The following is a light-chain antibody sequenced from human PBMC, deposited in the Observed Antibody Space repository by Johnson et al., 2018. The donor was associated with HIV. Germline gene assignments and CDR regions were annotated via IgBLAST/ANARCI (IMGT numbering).Light chain of an antibody. Sequence: QSVLTQPPSVSAAPGQTVTISCSGSSSNIGNNYVSWYQQLPGTAPKLLIYDNNKRPSGIPDRFSGSKSGTSATLGITGIQTGDEADYYCGTWDTSLSAGVFGPGTKVSVL. CDR2: DNN. CDR3: GTWDTSLSAGV. J-gene: IGLJ1*01. V-gene: IGLV1-51*01. CDR1: SSNIGNNY.